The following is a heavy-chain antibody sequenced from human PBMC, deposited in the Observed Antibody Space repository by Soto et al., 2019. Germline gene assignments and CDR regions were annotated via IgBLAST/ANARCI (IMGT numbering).Heavy chain of an antibody. CDR3: ASRSSGWYFDY. CDR2: ISGSGGST. J-gene: IGHJ4*02. CDR1: GFTFSNYA. Sequence: EVQLLESGGGLVQPGGSLRLSCAASGFTFSNYAISCVRQAPGKGLEWVSIISGSGGSTYYADSVKGRFIISRDNSKNTLYLQMNSLRAEDTAVYYCASRSSGWYFDYWGQGTLVTVSS. V-gene: IGHV3-23*01. D-gene: IGHD6-19*01.